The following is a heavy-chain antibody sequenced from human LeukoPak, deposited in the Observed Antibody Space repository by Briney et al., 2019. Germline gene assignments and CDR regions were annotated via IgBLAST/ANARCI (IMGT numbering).Heavy chain of an antibody. D-gene: IGHD2-8*01. V-gene: IGHV4-34*01. CDR3: ARGRVSFYYGMDV. Sequence: SETLSLTCTVSGGSISSNYWSWIRQPPGKGLEWIGEINHSGSTNYNPSLKSRVTISVDTSKNQFSLKLSSVTAADTAVYYCARGRVSFYYGMDVWGQGTTVTVSS. J-gene: IGHJ6*02. CDR2: INHSGST. CDR1: GGSISSNY.